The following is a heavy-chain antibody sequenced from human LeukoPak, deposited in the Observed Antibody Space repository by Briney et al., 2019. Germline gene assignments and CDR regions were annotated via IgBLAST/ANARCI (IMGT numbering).Heavy chain of an antibody. Sequence: SETLSLTCTVSGGSISSYYWSWIRQPPGKGLEWIGYIYYSGSTSYNPSLKSRVTISVDTSKNQFSLKLSSVTAADTAVYYRARGMEYYDFWSGYYRSSNDAFDIWGQGTMVTVSS. J-gene: IGHJ3*02. CDR1: GGSISSYY. CDR2: IYYSGST. D-gene: IGHD3-3*01. CDR3: ARGMEYYDFWSGYYRSSNDAFDI. V-gene: IGHV4-59*12.